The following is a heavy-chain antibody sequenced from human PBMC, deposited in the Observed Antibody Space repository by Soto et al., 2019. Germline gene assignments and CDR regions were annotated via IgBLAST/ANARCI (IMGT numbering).Heavy chain of an antibody. CDR3: ARELVFTMVRGVPRYMDV. Sequence: SETLSLTCTVSGGSISSYYWSWIRQPPGKGLEWIGYIYYSGSTNYNPSLKSRVTISVDTSKNQFSLKLSSVTAADTAVYYCARELVFTMVRGVPRYMDVWGKGTTVTVS. D-gene: IGHD3-10*01. CDR2: IYYSGST. J-gene: IGHJ6*03. V-gene: IGHV4-59*01. CDR1: GGSISSYY.